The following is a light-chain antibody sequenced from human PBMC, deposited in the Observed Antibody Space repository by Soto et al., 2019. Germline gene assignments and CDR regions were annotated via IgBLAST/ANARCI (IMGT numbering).Light chain of an antibody. CDR1: SSNIGSNT. CDR2: SNN. Sequence: QSVLTQPPSASGTPGQRVTISCSGSSSNIGSNTVNWYQQLPGTAPKLLIYSNNQRPSGVPHRFSGSKSGTSASLAISGLQSEDEADYYCAAWDDSLNGRVFGTGTKLTVL. CDR3: AAWDDSLNGRV. J-gene: IGLJ1*01. V-gene: IGLV1-44*01.